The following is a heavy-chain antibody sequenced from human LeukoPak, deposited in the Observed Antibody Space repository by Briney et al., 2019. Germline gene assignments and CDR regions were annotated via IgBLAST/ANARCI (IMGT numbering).Heavy chain of an antibody. CDR2: ISSSSSYI. Sequence: GAPLRLSCAGSGFTFSSYSMKWVRQAPGKGLEWVSSISSSSSYIYYADSVKGRFTISRDNAKNSLYLQMNSLRAEDTAVYYCARGPPDSSGYYHIDYWDQGTLVTVSS. V-gene: IGHV3-21*01. CDR1: GFTFSSYS. CDR3: ARGPPDSSGYYHIDY. D-gene: IGHD3-22*01. J-gene: IGHJ4*02.